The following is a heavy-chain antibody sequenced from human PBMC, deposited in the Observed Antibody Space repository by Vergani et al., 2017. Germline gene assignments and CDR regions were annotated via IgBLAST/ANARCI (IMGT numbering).Heavy chain of an antibody. Sequence: EVQLVESGGGLVQPGGSLRLSCAASGFTFSSYWMSWVRQAPGKGLEWVANIKQDGSEKYYVDSVKGRFTISRDNAKNSLYLQMNSLRAEDTAVYYCARDAYSYYDILTGYYTAGGWFDPWGQGTLVTVSS. V-gene: IGHV3-7*01. CDR1: GFTFSSYW. J-gene: IGHJ5*02. CDR2: IKQDGSEK. D-gene: IGHD3-9*01. CDR3: ARDAYSYYDILTGYYTAGGWFDP.